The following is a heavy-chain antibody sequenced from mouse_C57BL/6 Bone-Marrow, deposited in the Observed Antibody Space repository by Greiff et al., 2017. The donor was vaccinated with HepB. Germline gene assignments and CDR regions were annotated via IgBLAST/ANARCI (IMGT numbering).Heavy chain of an antibody. CDR1: GFNIKDYY. Sequence: VQLKQSGAELVRPGASVKLSCTASGFNIKDYYMHWVKQRPEQGLEWIGRIDPEDGDTEYAPKFQGKATMTADTSSNTAYLQLSSLTSEDTAVYYCTTGQLRLPYAMDYWGQGTSVTVSS. D-gene: IGHD3-2*02. CDR3: TTGQLRLPYAMDY. V-gene: IGHV14-1*01. J-gene: IGHJ4*01. CDR2: IDPEDGDT.